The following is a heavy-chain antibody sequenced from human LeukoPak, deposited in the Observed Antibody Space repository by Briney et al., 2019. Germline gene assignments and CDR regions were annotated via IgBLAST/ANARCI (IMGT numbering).Heavy chain of an antibody. CDR3: SAYYDGRGDY. Sequence: GGSLRLSCAASGVTFRNAWMTWVRQAPGRGLEWVGRSISRSGGVTTEYAAPVKGRFTISRDDSRNTVYLQMNSLKIEDTAVYYCSAYYDGRGDYWGQGTLVTVSS. CDR2: SISRSGGVTT. CDR1: GVTFRNAW. V-gene: IGHV3-15*01. D-gene: IGHD3-3*01. J-gene: IGHJ4*02.